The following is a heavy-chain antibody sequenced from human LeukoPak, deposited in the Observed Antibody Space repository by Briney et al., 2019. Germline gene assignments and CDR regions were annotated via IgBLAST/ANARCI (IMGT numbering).Heavy chain of an antibody. Sequence: SVKVSCKASGGTFSSYAISWVRQAPGQGLEWMGGIIPIFGTANYAQKFQGRVTITADESTSTAYMELSSLRSEDTAVYYCARGRYYGSGSYNYWGQGTLVTVSS. CDR2: IIPIFGTA. CDR1: GGTFSSYA. CDR3: ARGRYYGSGSYNY. J-gene: IGHJ4*02. D-gene: IGHD3-10*01. V-gene: IGHV1-69*13.